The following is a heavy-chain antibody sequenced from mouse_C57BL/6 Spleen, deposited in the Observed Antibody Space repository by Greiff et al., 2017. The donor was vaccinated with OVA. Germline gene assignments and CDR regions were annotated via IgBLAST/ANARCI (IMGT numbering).Heavy chain of an antibody. CDR2: IDPSDSYT. J-gene: IGHJ2*01. CDR1: GYTFTSYW. V-gene: IGHV1-69*01. Sequence: VQLQQSGAELVMPGASVKLSCKASGYTFTSYWMHWVKQRPGQGLEWIGEIDPSDSYTNYNQKFKGKSTLTVDKSSSTAYMQLSSLTSEDSAVYYCARGGSSYHWGQGTTLTVSS. D-gene: IGHD1-1*01. CDR3: ARGGSSYH.